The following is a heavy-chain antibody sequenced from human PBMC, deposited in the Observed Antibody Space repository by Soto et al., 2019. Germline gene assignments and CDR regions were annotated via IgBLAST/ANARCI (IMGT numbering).Heavy chain of an antibody. CDR1: GFTFNNYA. CDR2: ISCGGDTT. J-gene: IGHJ4*02. Sequence: EVQLLESGGGLVQPGGSLRLSCAASGFTFNNYAMTWVRQAPGKGLEWVSAISCGGDTTSYADSGKGRFTVSRDGSKNTLYLQMSSLRAEDTALYYCAKGRGGSGSLTPRVDFWGQGTLVTVSS. D-gene: IGHD3-10*01. CDR3: AKGRGGSGSLTPRVDF. V-gene: IGHV3-23*01.